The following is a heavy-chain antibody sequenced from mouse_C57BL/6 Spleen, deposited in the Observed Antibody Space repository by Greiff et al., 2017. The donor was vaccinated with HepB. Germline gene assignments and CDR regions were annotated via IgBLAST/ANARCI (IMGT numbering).Heavy chain of an antibody. J-gene: IGHJ3*01. CDR1: GYTFTDYY. Sequence: EVKLQQSGPELVKPGASVKISCKASGYTFTDYYMNWVKQSHGKSLEWIGDINPNNGGTSYNQKFKGKATLTVDKSSSTAYMELRSLTSEDSAVYYCARGPGPGAYWGQGTLVTVSA. CDR3: ARGPGPGAY. V-gene: IGHV1-26*01. CDR2: INPNNGGT. D-gene: IGHD3-3*01.